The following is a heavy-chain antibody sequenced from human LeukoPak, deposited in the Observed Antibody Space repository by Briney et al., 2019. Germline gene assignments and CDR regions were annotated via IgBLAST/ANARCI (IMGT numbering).Heavy chain of an antibody. CDR3: ARDPTMIVVAYYFDY. V-gene: IGHV3-30-3*01. Sequence: GGSLRLSCAASGFTFSNYAMHWVRQAPGKGLEWVAVISYDGSDKYYADSVKGRFTISRDNSKNTLYLQMNSLRAEDTAVYYCARDPTMIVVAYYFDYWGQGTLVTVSS. J-gene: IGHJ4*02. D-gene: IGHD3-22*01. CDR2: ISYDGSDK. CDR1: GFTFSNYA.